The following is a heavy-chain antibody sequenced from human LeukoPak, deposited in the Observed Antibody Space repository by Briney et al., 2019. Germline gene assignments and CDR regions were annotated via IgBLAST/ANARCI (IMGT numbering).Heavy chain of an antibody. J-gene: IGHJ4*02. V-gene: IGHV3-7*01. CDR1: GFPFSSYW. CDR3: ARDRHWGILAGTNFDC. Sequence: GGSLRLSCAASGFPFSSYWMSWVRQAPGKGLEWVANIKQDGSGKYYVDSVKGRFTISRDNAKNSLYLQMNSLRAEDTAVYYCARDRHWGILAGTNFDCWGQGTLVTVSS. CDR2: IKQDGSGK. D-gene: IGHD6-13*01.